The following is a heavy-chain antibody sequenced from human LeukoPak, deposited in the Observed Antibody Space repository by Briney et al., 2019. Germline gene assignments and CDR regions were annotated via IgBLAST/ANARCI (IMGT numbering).Heavy chain of an antibody. D-gene: IGHD3-9*01. Sequence: GESLKISCKGSGYSFTSYWIGWVRQMPGKGLEWMGIIYPGDSDTRYSPSFQGQVTISADKSISPAYLQWSSLKASDTAIYYCARQYYDVLTGFYIHFDYWGQGTLVTVSS. CDR1: GYSFTSYW. CDR2: IYPGDSDT. V-gene: IGHV5-51*01. CDR3: ARQYYDVLTGFYIHFDY. J-gene: IGHJ4*02.